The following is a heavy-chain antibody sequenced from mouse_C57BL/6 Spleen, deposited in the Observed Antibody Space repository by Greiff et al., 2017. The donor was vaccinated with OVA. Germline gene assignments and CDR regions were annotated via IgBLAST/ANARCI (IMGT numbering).Heavy chain of an antibody. Sequence: EVQRVESGPGMVKPSQSLSLTCTVTGYSITSGYDWHWIRHFPGNKLEWMGYISYSGSTNYNPSLKSRISITHDTSKNHFFLKLNSVTTEDTATYYCAREGGYSGFAYWGQGTLVTVSA. D-gene: IGHD2-3*01. CDR3: AREGGYSGFAY. CDR1: GYSITSGYD. CDR2: ISYSGST. V-gene: IGHV3-1*01. J-gene: IGHJ3*01.